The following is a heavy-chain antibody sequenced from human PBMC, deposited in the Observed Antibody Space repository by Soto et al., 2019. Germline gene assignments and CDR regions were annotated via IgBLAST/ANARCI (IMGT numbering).Heavy chain of an antibody. J-gene: IGHJ4*02. CDR1: GGTFSSYA. CDR2: IIPIFGTA. CDR3: ARGGLIGYDSSGPLFDY. Sequence: QVQLVQSGAEVKKPGSSVKVSCKASGGTFSSYAISWVRQAPGQGLEWMGGIIPIFGTANYAQKFQGRVTITADESTSTAYMELSSLRSEDTAVYYCARGGLIGYDSSGPLFDYWGQGTLVTVSS. D-gene: IGHD3-22*01. V-gene: IGHV1-69*01.